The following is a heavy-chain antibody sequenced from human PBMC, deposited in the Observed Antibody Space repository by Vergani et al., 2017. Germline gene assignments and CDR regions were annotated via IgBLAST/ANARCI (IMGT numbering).Heavy chain of an antibody. J-gene: IGHJ4*02. V-gene: IGHV3-21*01. CDR2: ISSSSSYI. Sequence: EVQLVESGGGLVKPGGSLRLSCTASGFTFSSYSMNWVRQAPGKGREWVSSISSSSSYIDYADSVKGRFTISRDNAKNSLYLQMNSLRAEDTAVYYCARDPNSSGWYYFDYWGQGTLVTVSS. CDR1: GFTFSSYS. CDR3: ARDPNSSGWYYFDY. D-gene: IGHD6-19*01.